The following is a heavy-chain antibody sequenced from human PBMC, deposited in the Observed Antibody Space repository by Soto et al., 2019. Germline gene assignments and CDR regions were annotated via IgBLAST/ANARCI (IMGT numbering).Heavy chain of an antibody. J-gene: IGHJ3*01. V-gene: IGHV3-9*01. CDR2: LAWDGGSI. CDR3: VRDDAFDL. CDR1: GFTFDAYP. Sequence: EVQLVESGGGLVQPGRSLRLSCAASGFTFDAYPMHWVRQAAGKGLEWVAGLAWDGGSIEYVDSVEGRFTTSTASAKNSLYLQMSSLRDEDTALYYCVRDDAFDLWGQGTQVTFSS.